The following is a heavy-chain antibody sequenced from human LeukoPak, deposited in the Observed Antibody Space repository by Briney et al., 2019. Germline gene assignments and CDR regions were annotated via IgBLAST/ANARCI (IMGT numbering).Heavy chain of an antibody. CDR3: AKAPYSGSWYYFDY. J-gene: IGHJ4*02. Sequence: GWSLRLSCAASGFTFSSYAMSWVRQAPGKGLEWVSAISGSGGSTYYADSVKGRFTISRDNSKNTLYLQMNSLRAEDTAVYYCAKAPYSGSWYYFDYWGQGTLVTVSS. V-gene: IGHV3-23*01. D-gene: IGHD6-13*01. CDR1: GFTFSSYA. CDR2: ISGSGGST.